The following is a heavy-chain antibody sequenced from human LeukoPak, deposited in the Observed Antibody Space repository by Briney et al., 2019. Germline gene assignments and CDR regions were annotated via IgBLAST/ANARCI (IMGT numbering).Heavy chain of an antibody. J-gene: IGHJ5*02. CDR3: ARAKRETLRSGTIRFDP. CDR1: GGTFSSYA. V-gene: IGHV1-69*01. CDR2: IIPIFGTA. D-gene: IGHD3-16*01. Sequence: SVKVSCKASGGTFSSYAISWVRQAPGQGLEWMGGIIPIFGTANYAQKFQGRVTITADESTSTAYMELSSLRSEDTAAYYCARAKRETLRSGTIRFDPWGQGTLVTVSS.